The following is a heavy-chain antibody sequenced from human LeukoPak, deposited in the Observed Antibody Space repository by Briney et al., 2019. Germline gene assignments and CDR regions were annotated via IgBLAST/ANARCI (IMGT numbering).Heavy chain of an antibody. Sequence: GGSLRLSCAASGFTFSSYWMSWVRQAPGKGLEWVANIKQDGSEKYYVDSVKGRFTISRDNAKNSLYLQMNSLRAEDTAVYFCARDHSSSCLDYWGQGTLVTVSS. V-gene: IGHV3-7*01. CDR1: GFTFSSYW. D-gene: IGHD6-13*01. J-gene: IGHJ4*02. CDR2: IKQDGSEK. CDR3: ARDHSSSCLDY.